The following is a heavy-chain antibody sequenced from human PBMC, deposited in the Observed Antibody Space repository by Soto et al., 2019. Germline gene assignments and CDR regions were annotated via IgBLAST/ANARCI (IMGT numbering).Heavy chain of an antibody. CDR1: GGSVSNKTYY. CDR2: VYYSGTT. CDR3: ARTTAVPNTLRSRYFFDY. D-gene: IGHD4-17*01. J-gene: IGHJ4*02. V-gene: IGHV4-61*01. Sequence: SETLSLTCSVSGGSVSNKTYYWSWIRQPPGKRLEWIGYVYYSGTTNYNPSLRSRVTISVDLSKNQFSLRLSSVTTADTALYYCARTTAVPNTLRSRYFFDYWGQGTLVTVSS.